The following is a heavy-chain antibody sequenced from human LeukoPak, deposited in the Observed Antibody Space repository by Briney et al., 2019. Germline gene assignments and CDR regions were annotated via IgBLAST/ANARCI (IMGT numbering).Heavy chain of an antibody. CDR1: GFTFSSYW. J-gene: IGHJ4*02. CDR2: IKQDGSEK. D-gene: IGHD6-6*01. V-gene: IGHV3-7*01. CDR3: ARDRLVLRPRSSSDY. Sequence: PGGSLRLSCAASGFTFSSYWMSWVRQAPGKGLEWVANIKQDGSEKYYVDSVKGRFTISRDDAKNSLYLQMNSPRAEDTAIYYCARDRLVLRPRSSSDYWGQGTLVTVSS.